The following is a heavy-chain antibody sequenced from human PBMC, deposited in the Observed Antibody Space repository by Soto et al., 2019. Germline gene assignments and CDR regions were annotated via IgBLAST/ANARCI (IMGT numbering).Heavy chain of an antibody. V-gene: IGHV1-69*12. J-gene: IGHJ6*02. CDR3: ARGPGDDFWSGYYPPPYGMDV. D-gene: IGHD3-3*01. CDR2: IIPIFGTA. CDR1: GGTFSSYA. Sequence: QVQLVQSGAEVKKPGSSVKVSCKASGGTFSSYAISWVRQAPGQGLEWMGGIIPIFGTANYAQKFQGRVTITADESTXXAXMXXSSLRSEDTAVYYCARGPGDDFWSGYYPPPYGMDVWGQGTTVTVSS.